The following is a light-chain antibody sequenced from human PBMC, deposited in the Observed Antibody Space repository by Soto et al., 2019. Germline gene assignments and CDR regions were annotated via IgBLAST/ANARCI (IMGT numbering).Light chain of an antibody. V-gene: IGLV3-21*04. CDR3: QVWHSRSDPYV. CDR2: FDS. CDR1: DLGSKS. Sequence: SYELTQPPSVSVAPGKTARITCGGNDLGSKSVHWYQQRPGQAPVLVIFFDSERPSDIPERFSGSNSGNTATLTISKVEAGDEADYYCQVWHSRSDPYVFGTGTKVTVL. J-gene: IGLJ1*01.